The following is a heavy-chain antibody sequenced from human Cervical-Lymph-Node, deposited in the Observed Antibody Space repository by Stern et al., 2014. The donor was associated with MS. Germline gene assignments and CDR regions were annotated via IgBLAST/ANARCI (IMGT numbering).Heavy chain of an antibody. CDR3: VREDGDFDY. V-gene: IGHV3-30-3*01. D-gene: IGHD2-8*01. Sequence: MQLVESGGGVVQPGGSLRLSCAASGFTFSSHVMHWVRQAPGKGLEWVAVIAHYENNNAYATSVMGRFTISRDNSNNTLSLQMNSLRAEDTAVYYCVREDGDFDYWGQGTLVTVSS. CDR1: GFTFSSHV. J-gene: IGHJ4*02. CDR2: IAHYENNN.